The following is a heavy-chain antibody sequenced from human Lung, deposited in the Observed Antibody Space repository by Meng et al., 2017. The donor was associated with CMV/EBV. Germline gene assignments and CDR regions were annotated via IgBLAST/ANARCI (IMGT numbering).Heavy chain of an antibody. J-gene: IGHJ3*01. CDR3: GRMPPGAIDNGFDF. V-gene: IGHV3-21*01. CDR2: ISSSSSYI. D-gene: IGHD2-2*01. CDR1: RFTFSSYS. Sequence: GESLKISCAASRFTFSSYSMNWVRQAPGKGLEWVSSISSSSSYIYYADSVKGRFTISRDNAKSSLYLQMNSLRVEDTAVYYCGRMPPGAIDNGFDFWGQGTMVTVSS.